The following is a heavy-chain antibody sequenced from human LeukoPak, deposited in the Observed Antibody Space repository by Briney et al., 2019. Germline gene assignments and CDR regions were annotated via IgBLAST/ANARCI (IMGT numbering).Heavy chain of an antibody. D-gene: IGHD3/OR15-3a*01. V-gene: IGHV4-4*07. CDR3: ARGGPDWDYYFDF. CDR2: IYTSGST. Sequence: SETLSLTCTVSGGSISNYYWNWIRQPAGKGLEWIGRIYTSGSTDYNPSLKSRVTISVDTSKNQFSLRLTSVTAADTAVYYCARGGPDWDYYFDFWGQGTLVTVSS. CDR1: GGSISNYY. J-gene: IGHJ4*02.